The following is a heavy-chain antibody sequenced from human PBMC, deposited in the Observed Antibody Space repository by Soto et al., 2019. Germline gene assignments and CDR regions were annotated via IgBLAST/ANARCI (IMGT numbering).Heavy chain of an antibody. J-gene: IGHJ5*02. CDR2: IYYSGST. CDR1: GGSISSYY. D-gene: IGHD2-2*01. CDR3: ARVIRDIVLVPAAPNWFDP. Sequence: SETLSLTCTVSGGSISSYYWSWIRQPPGKGLEWIGYIYYSGSTNYNPSLKSRVTISVDTSKNQFSLKLSSVTAAGTAVYYCARVIRDIVLVPAAPNWFDPWGQGTLVTVSS. V-gene: IGHV4-59*12.